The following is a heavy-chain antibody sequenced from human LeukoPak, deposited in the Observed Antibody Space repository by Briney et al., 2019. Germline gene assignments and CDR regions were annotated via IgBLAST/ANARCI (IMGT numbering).Heavy chain of an antibody. CDR3: ARGVTARGFYYYMDI. J-gene: IGHJ6*03. CDR1: GYTFTNYG. D-gene: IGHD2-21*02. Sequence: ASVKVSCTASGYTFTNYGISWVRQAPGQGLEWMGWINPHSGGTNYAQEFQGRVTMTRDTSISTAYMELSSLRPDDTAVYSCARGVTARGFYYYMDIWGNGTTVTISS. V-gene: IGHV1-2*02. CDR2: INPHSGGT.